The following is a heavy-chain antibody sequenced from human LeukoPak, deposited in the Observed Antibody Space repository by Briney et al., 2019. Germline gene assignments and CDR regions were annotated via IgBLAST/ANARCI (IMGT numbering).Heavy chain of an antibody. V-gene: IGHV4-59*08. CDR1: GGSISSYY. J-gene: IGHJ6*02. CDR2: IYCSGST. CDR3: ARRVAAAGRAYYGMDV. D-gene: IGHD6-13*01. Sequence: SETLSLTCTVSGGSISSYYWSWIRQPPGKGLEWIGYIYCSGSTNYNPSLKSRVTISVDTSKNQFSLKLSSVTAADTAVYYCARRVAAAGRAYYGMDVWGQGTTVTVSS.